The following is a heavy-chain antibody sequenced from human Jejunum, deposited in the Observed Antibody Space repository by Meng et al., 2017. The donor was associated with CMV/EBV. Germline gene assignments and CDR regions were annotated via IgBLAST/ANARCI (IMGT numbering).Heavy chain of an antibody. D-gene: IGHD6-13*01. J-gene: IGHJ4*02. CDR3: TTGLSSWYFG. CDR1: GSTFSNAY. CDR2: IKTRAAGETT. V-gene: IGHV3-15*01. Sequence: CAASGSTFSNAYKGWVRQAPGKGLKWLNRIKTRAAGETTEYGALLRNRFTISRDESKTTLSLQMNSLKTEDTAIYYCTTGLSSWYFGWGQGTLVTVSS.